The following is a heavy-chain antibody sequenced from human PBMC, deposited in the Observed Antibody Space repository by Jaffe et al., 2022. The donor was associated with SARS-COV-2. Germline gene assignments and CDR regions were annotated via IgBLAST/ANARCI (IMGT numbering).Heavy chain of an antibody. CDR2: IWYDGSNK. CDR1: GFTFSSYG. Sequence: QVQLVESGGGVVQPGRSLRLSCAASGFTFSSYGMHWVRQAPGKGLEWVAVIWYDGSNKYYADSVKGRFTISRDNSKNTLYLQMNSLRAEDTAVYYCAREARSSGWYVGFDYWGQGTLVTVSS. V-gene: IGHV3-33*01. CDR3: AREARSSGWYVGFDY. J-gene: IGHJ4*02. D-gene: IGHD6-19*01.